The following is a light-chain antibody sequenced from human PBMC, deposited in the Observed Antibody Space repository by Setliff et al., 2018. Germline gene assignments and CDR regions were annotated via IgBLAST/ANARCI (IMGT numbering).Light chain of an antibody. V-gene: IGLV2-8*01. CDR2: EVT. CDR3: SSYEGSDNYV. J-gene: IGLJ1*01. CDR1: SGDVGGYNY. Sequence: LTQPASVSGSPGQSITISCTGTSGDVGGYNYVSWYQQHPGKAPKLMIYEVTKRPSGVPDRFSGSKSGNTASLTVSGLQAEDEADYYCSSYEGSDNYVFGTGTKVT.